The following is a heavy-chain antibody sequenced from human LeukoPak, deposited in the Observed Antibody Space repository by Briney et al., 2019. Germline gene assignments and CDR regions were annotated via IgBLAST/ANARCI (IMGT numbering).Heavy chain of an antibody. Sequence: QPGRSLRLSCAASGFTFDDYAMHWVRQAPGKGLEWVSGISWNSGSIGYADSVKGRFTNSRDNAKNSLYLQMNSLRAEDTALYYCAKDGNYYGSGSYYNHWGQGTLVTVSS. CDR3: AKDGNYYGSGSYYNH. CDR2: ISWNSGSI. CDR1: GFTFDDYA. D-gene: IGHD3-10*01. V-gene: IGHV3-9*01. J-gene: IGHJ5*02.